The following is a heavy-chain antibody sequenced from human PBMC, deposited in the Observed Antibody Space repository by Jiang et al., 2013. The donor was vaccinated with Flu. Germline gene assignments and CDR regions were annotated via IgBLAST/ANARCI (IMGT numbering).Heavy chain of an antibody. Sequence: VQLLESGGGAVQPGRSLRLSCAASGFNFSPYDMHWVRQAPGKGLEWVASISSDGINKYYVDFVKGRFTASRENSKNTMYLQMNRLRADDTAVYYCATEGKHYDSRSTRGALLYWGQGTLVTVSS. D-gene: IGHD2-2*01. J-gene: IGHJ4*02. V-gene: IGHV3-30*03. CDR2: ISSDGINK. CDR1: GFNFSPYD. CDR3: ATEGKHYDSRSTRGALLY.